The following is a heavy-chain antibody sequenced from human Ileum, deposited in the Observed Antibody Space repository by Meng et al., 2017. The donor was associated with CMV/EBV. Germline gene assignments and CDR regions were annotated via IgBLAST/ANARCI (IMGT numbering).Heavy chain of an antibody. CDR2: ISANGGST. CDR3: ARNFRPQSIAVPDWFDP. V-gene: IGHV3-23*01. CDR1: GFTFNIYA. J-gene: IGHJ5*02. D-gene: IGHD6-19*01. Sequence: GESLKISCAASGFTFNIYAMTWVRQAPGKGLEWVSTISANGGSTYYADSVEGRFTISRDNSDNTLYLQMNNLRVEDAAVYYCARNFRPQSIAVPDWFDPRGQGDVVNVSS.